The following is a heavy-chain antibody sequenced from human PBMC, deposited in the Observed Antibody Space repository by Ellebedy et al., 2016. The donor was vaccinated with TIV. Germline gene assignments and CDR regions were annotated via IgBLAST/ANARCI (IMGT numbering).Heavy chain of an antibody. CDR1: GFTFSSYA. V-gene: IGHV3-30-3*01. J-gene: IGHJ4*02. CDR3: ARGLRYSSSCNY. CDR2: ISYDGSNK. Sequence: GESLKISCAASGFTFSSYAMHWVRQAPGKGLEWVAVISYDGSNKYYADSVKGRFTISRDNSKNTLYLQMSSLRSEDTAVYYCARGLRYSSSCNYWGQGTLVTVSS. D-gene: IGHD6-13*01.